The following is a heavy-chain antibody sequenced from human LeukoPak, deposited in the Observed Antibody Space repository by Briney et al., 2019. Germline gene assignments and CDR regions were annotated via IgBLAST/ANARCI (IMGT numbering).Heavy chain of an antibody. CDR2: ISLDGTNR. CDR1: AFTFSRYA. Sequence: GTSLRLSCAASAFTFSRYAMHWVRQAPGKGLEWAAMISLDGTNRNYADSVEGRFTISRDNSKNTLYLQMSSVRPEDTAFYYCARSYSTSWYSTDWFDPWGQGTLVTVSS. V-gene: IGHV3-30*04. CDR3: ARSYSTSWYSTDWFDP. J-gene: IGHJ5*02. D-gene: IGHD6-13*01.